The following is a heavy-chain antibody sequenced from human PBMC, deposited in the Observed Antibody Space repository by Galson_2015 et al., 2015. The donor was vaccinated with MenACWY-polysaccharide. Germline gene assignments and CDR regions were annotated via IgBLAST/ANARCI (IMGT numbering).Heavy chain of an antibody. D-gene: IGHD4-17*01. J-gene: IGHJ4*02. CDR3: AKESYGDYELDS. CDR1: GFTFDDFA. V-gene: IGHV3-9*01. CDR2: ISWDSGDI. Sequence: SLRLSCAASGFTFDDFAMHWVRQAPGKGLEWVSSISWDSGDIVYADSVKGRFTISRDNAKNSLYLQMNSLRAEDTALYYCAKESYGDYELDSWGQETLVTVSS.